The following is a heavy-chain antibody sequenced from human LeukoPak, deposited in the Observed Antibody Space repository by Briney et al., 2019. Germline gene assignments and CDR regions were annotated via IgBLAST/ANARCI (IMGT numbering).Heavy chain of an antibody. CDR3: ARAKYYYDSSGYYKGYYYYMDV. J-gene: IGHJ6*03. CDR2: ISAYNGNT. D-gene: IGHD3-22*01. Sequence: GASVKVSCKASGYTFTSYGISWVRQAPGQELEWMGWISAYNGNTNYAQKLQGRVTMTTDTSTSTAYMELRSLRSDDTAVYYCARAKYYYDSSGYYKGYYYYMDVWGKGTTVTVSS. CDR1: GYTFTSYG. V-gene: IGHV1-18*01.